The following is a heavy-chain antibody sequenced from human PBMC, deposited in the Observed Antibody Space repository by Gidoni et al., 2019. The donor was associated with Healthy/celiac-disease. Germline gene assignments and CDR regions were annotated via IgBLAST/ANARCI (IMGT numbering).Heavy chain of an antibody. CDR3: ARDCSSTSCYDY. J-gene: IGHJ4*02. D-gene: IGHD2-2*01. Sequence: EVQLVESGGGLVKPGGSLRLCCAASGFPFSSYSMNWVRQAPGKGLEWVSSISSSSSYIYYADSVKGRFTISRDNAKNSLYLQMNSLRAEDTAVYYCARDCSSTSCYDYWGQGTLVTVSS. CDR2: ISSSSSYI. V-gene: IGHV3-21*01. CDR1: GFPFSSYS.